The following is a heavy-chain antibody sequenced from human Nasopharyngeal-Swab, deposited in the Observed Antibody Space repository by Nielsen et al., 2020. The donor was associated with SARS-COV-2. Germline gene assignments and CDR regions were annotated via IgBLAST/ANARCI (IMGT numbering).Heavy chain of an antibody. CDR3: ARDVRQRTGDY. V-gene: IGHV3-7*01. CDR1: GFPFNSYY. CDR2: IKQDGSEK. Sequence: GESLKISCAASGFPFNSYYMSWLRQAPGKGLELVGNIKQDGSEKYYVDSVKGRFTISRDNAKNSLYLQMNSLRAEDTAVYYCARDVRQRTGDYWGQGTLVTVSS. J-gene: IGHJ4*02. D-gene: IGHD1-1*01.